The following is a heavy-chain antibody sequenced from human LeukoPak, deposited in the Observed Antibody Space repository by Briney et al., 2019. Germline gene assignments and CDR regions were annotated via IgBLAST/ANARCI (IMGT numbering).Heavy chain of an antibody. CDR2: IYYSGNT. D-gene: IGHD1-26*01. CDR1: GGSISSGVYY. J-gene: IGHJ4*02. CDR3: ARRSTKYNSGWLFDY. Sequence: PSETLPLTCTVSGGSISSGVYYWAWIRQPPGKGLEWIGSIYYSGNTYYNPSLKSRVTISVDTSKNKFSLKLISVTAADTAVYYCARRSTKYNSGWLFDYWGQGILVTVSS. V-gene: IGHV4-39*01.